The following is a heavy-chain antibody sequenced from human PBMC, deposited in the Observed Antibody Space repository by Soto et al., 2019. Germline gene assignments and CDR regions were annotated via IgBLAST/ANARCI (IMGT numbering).Heavy chain of an antibody. D-gene: IGHD3-10*01. J-gene: IGHJ6*01. Sequence: PSETLSLTCAVYGGSFSGYYCSWIRQPPGKGLEWIGEINHSGSTNYNPSLKIRVTISVDTSKNQFSLKLSSVPAAETAVYYCARGRPCSRYYGSGSAVHSYYCYYGKDVCGAETVVTAAS. CDR1: GGSFSGYY. V-gene: IGHV4-34*01. CDR2: INHSGST. CDR3: ARGRPCSRYYGSGSAVHSYYCYYGKDV.